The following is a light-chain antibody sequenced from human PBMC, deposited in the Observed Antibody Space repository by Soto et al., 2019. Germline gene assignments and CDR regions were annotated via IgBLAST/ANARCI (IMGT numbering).Light chain of an antibody. CDR3: QEHNTYPLT. CDR2: AEY. V-gene: IGKV1-39*01. CDR1: QSISSY. J-gene: IGKJ5*01. Sequence: DIQLTQSPSSLSASVGDRVTITCRASQSISSYLNWYQQKPGEAPKLLIYAEYTLQSGVTSRFSGSGSGTDFTLTIRSLQPDDFATYYCQEHNTYPLTVGQGTRLEIK.